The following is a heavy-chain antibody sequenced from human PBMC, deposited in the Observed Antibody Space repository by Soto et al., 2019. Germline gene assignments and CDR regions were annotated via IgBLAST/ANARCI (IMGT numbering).Heavy chain of an antibody. Sequence: GGSLRLSCAVSGFTFSSYAMSWVRQAPGKGLEWVSTITHSGGRTYYADSVKGRFTISRDNSKNTLYLQMNSLRAEDTAVYYCAKDPLLPMTAMGMAFDYWGQGTLVTVSS. CDR1: GFTFSSYA. CDR3: AKDPLLPMTAMGMAFDY. V-gene: IGHV3-23*01. D-gene: IGHD2-21*02. J-gene: IGHJ4*02. CDR2: ITHSGGRT.